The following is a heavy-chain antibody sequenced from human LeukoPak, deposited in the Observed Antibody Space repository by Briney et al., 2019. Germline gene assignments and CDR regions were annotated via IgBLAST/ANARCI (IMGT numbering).Heavy chain of an antibody. Sequence: SETLSLTCTVSGGSISSYYWSWIRQPPGKGLEWIGYIYYSGSTYYNPSLKSRVTISVDPSKNQFSLKLSSVTAADTAVYYCARDGTDVTPGYCSGGRCDGWYFDYWGQGTLVTVSS. CDR3: ARDGTDVTPGYCSGGRCDGWYFDY. D-gene: IGHD2-15*01. V-gene: IGHV4-59*01. CDR2: IYYSGST. J-gene: IGHJ4*02. CDR1: GGSISSYY.